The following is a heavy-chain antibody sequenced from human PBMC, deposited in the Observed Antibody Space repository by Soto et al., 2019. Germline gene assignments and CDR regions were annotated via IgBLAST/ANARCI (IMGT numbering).Heavy chain of an antibody. CDR3: VRIWSGFFVLRNRDAFDL. Sequence: QITLKESGPPLVIPTQTLTLACSLSGFSLTTSGVGVGWIRQPPGKALEFLALIYWDVDTRYRPSLRTRLTITKDTSKNLVVLTMTNVDPVDTASYYCVRIWSGFFVLRNRDAFDLLGQGTMVTVSS. CDR2: IYWDVDT. D-gene: IGHD3-3*01. J-gene: IGHJ3*01. V-gene: IGHV2-5*02. CDR1: GFSLTTSGVG.